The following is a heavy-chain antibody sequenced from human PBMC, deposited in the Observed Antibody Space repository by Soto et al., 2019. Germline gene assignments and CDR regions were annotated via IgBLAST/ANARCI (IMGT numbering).Heavy chain of an antibody. Sequence: LSLSCVASGFSFDDFVMNWVRQRPGKGLEWVSSVSWNSGAKLYADSVKGRFAISRDSAKKSVYLQMNSLRPDDTAFYYCAKGVATAVPALDYWGQGTLVTVSS. CDR1: GFSFDDFV. J-gene: IGHJ4*02. V-gene: IGHV3-9*01. D-gene: IGHD2-21*02. CDR2: VSWNSGAK. CDR3: AKGVATAVPALDY.